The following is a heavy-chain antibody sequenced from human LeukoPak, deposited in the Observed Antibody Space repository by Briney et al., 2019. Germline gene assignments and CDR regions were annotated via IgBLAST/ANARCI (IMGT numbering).Heavy chain of an antibody. CDR1: GGSFSGYY. CDR2: INHSGST. Sequence: SETLSLTCAVYGGSFSGYYWSWLRQPPGEGLEWIAEINHSGSTNYNPSLKSRVTISIDTSKNQFSLKVSSVTAADTAVYYCARVQYRRDYWGPGTLLTVSS. J-gene: IGHJ4*02. CDR3: ARVQYRRDY. V-gene: IGHV4-34*01. D-gene: IGHD5-18*01.